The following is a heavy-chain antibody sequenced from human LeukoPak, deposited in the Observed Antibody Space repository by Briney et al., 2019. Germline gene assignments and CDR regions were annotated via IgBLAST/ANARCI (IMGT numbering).Heavy chain of an antibody. CDR2: MNPNSGNT. CDR1: GYTFTSYG. D-gene: IGHD3-10*01. V-gene: IGHV1-8*02. CDR3: ARAPTMVRGRYRKNWFDP. J-gene: IGHJ5*02. Sequence: GASVKVSCKASGYTFTSYGISWVRQAPGQGLEWMGWMNPNSGNTGYAQKFQGRVTMTRNTSISTVYMELSSLRSEDTAVYYCARAPTMVRGRYRKNWFDPWGQGTLVTVSS.